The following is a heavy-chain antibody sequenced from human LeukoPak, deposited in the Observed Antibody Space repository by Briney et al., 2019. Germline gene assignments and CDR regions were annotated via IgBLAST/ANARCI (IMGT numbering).Heavy chain of an antibody. CDR2: ITSGGIYI. CDR1: GFSFSNYN. D-gene: IGHD1-26*01. Sequence: PGGSLRLSCAASGFSFSNYNMNWVRQAPGRALEWVSSITSGGIYIFYADSVRGRFTIPRDNAKNSLYLQMTGLGPEDTAVYYCARDPYSGNYGPYYYYYMDVWGTGTTVTISS. J-gene: IGHJ6*03. V-gene: IGHV3-21*01. CDR3: ARDPYSGNYGPYYYYYMDV.